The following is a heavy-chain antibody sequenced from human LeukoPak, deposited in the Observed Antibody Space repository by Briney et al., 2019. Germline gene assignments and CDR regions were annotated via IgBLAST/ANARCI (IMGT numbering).Heavy chain of an antibody. CDR1: GFSFSSYW. CDR2: INSDGKRT. CDR3: VTLRYFDWTDN. V-gene: IGHV3-74*03. Sequence: PGGSLRLSCAASGFSFSSYWMHWVRQAPGKGLVWVSVINSDGKRTTYADSVRGRFTVSRDNSKNTLYLQMNSLRAEDTAVYHCVTLRYFDWTDNWGQGTRVTVSS. D-gene: IGHD3-9*01. J-gene: IGHJ4*02.